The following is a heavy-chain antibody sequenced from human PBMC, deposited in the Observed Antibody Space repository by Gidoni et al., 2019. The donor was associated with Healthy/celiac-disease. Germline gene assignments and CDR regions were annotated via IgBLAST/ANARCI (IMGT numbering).Heavy chain of an antibody. Sequence: QVQLVESGGGVVQPGRSLRLPCAAPVFTFRTSGCLRVPQAPGKGLEWVAVIWYDGSNKYYADSVKGRFTISRDNSKNTLYLKMNSLRAEDTAVYYCARDVRERYGSGSYLVYYYYGMDVWGQGTTVTVSS. CDR3: ARDVRERYGSGSYLVYYYYGMDV. J-gene: IGHJ6*02. CDR1: VFTFRTSG. D-gene: IGHD3-10*01. V-gene: IGHV3-33*01. CDR2: IWYDGSNK.